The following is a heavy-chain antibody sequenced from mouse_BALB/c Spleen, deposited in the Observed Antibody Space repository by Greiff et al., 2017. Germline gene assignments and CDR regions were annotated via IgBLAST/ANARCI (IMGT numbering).Heavy chain of an antibody. J-gene: IGHJ3*01. D-gene: IGHD1-2*01. V-gene: IGHV2-9*02. CDR2: IWAGGST. Sequence: QVQLKESGPGLVAPSQSLSITCTVSGLSLTSYGVHWVRQPPGKGLEWLGVIWAGGSTNYNSALMSRLSISKDNSKSQVFLKMNSLQTDDTAMYYCARDSLLRPLRFAYWGQGTLVTVSA. CDR3: ARDSLLRPLRFAY. CDR1: GLSLTSYG.